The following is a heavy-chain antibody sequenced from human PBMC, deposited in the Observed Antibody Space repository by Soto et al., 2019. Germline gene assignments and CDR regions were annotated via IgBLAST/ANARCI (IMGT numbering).Heavy chain of an antibody. D-gene: IGHD2-15*01. J-gene: IGHJ6*02. V-gene: IGHV1-18*01. Sequence: ASVKVSCKASGYTFTSYGISWVRQAPGQGLEWMGWFSAYNGNTNYAQKLQGRVTMTTDTSTSTAYMELRSLRSDDTAVYYCARGTYCSGGSCQTDYYYYYGMDVWGQGTTVTVSS. CDR2: FSAYNGNT. CDR1: GYTFTSYG. CDR3: ARGTYCSGGSCQTDYYYYYGMDV.